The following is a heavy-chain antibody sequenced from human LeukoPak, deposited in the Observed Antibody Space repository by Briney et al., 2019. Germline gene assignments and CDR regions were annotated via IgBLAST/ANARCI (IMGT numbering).Heavy chain of an antibody. CDR1: GASINSYY. J-gene: IGHJ3*02. Sequence: SETLSLTCTVSGASINSYYWSWIRQPPGKGLEWIGYIYYSGSTNYNPSLKSRVTISVDTSKNQFSLKLSSVTAADTAVYYCARELDWFDAFDIWGQGTMVTVSS. CDR2: IYYSGST. V-gene: IGHV4-59*01. CDR3: ARELDWFDAFDI. D-gene: IGHD3-9*01.